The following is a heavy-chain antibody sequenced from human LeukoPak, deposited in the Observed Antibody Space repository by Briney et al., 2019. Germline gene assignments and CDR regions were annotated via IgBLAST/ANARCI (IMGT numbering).Heavy chain of an antibody. J-gene: IGHJ5*02. V-gene: IGHV1-8*01. D-gene: IGHD5-24*01. Sequence: ASVTVSCKASGYTFTSYDINWVRQAPGRGLEWMGWMNPNSGNTGYAQKFQGRVTMTRNTSISTAYMELSSLRSEDTAVYYCARGSIKADPWGQGTLVTVSS. CDR3: ARGSIKADP. CDR1: GYTFTSYD. CDR2: MNPNSGNT.